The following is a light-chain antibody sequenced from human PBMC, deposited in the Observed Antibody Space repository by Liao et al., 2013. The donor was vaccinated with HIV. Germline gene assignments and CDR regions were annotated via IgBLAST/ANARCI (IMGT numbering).Light chain of an antibody. CDR3: QSADSSGTYWV. V-gene: IGLV3-25*03. CDR1: ALPKEY. CDR2: KES. Sequence: SYELTQPPSVSVSPGQTARITCSGEALPKEYAYWYQQKPGQAPVLVISKESERPSGIPERFSGSRSGTIVTLTISGVQAEDEADYYCQSADSSGTYWVFGGGTKLTVL. J-gene: IGLJ3*02.